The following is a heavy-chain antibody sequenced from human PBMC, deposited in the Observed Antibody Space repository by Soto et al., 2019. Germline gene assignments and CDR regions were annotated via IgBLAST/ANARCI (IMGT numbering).Heavy chain of an antibody. CDR1: GDSFNDYY. V-gene: IGHV1-2*02. CDR3: ARESGGATATLDYYYFYMDV. CDR2: IDPNGGAT. Sequence: ASVKVSCKTSGDSFNDYYIHWVRQAPGQGLEWMGWIDPNGGATKYAQKFQGRVTVTRDTSIRTVYMELSSLRSDDTAVYYCARESGGATATLDYYYFYMDVWGKGTTVTVSS. D-gene: IGHD5-12*01. J-gene: IGHJ6*03.